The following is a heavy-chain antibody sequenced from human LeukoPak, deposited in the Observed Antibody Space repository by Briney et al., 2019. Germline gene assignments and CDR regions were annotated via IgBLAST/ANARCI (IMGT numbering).Heavy chain of an antibody. CDR3: ARAPRRSFENEWELLWYQSPDFDY. CDR2: ISAYNGNT. D-gene: IGHD1-26*01. CDR1: GYTFKNYG. Sequence: GASVKVSCKASGYTFKNYGISWVRQAPGQGLEWMGWISAYNGNTNYAQKLQGRVTMTTDTSTSTAYMELRSLRSDDTAVYYCARAPRRSFENEWELLWYQSPDFDYWGQGTLVTVSS. V-gene: IGHV1-18*04. J-gene: IGHJ4*02.